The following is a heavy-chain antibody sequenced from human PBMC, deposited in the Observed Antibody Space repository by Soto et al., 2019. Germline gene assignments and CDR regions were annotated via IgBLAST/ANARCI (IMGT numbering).Heavy chain of an antibody. Sequence: PGGSLRLSCAASGFTFSDYSMSWVRQSPGKGLEGVANIKQDGGEEDYVDSVKGRFTISRDNSKNTLYLQMNSLRAEDTAVYYCARDRYSGYDYYYFGMDVWGQGTTVTVSS. CDR1: GFTFSDYS. V-gene: IGHV3-7*03. CDR3: ARDRYSGYDYYYFGMDV. CDR2: IKQDGGEE. D-gene: IGHD5-12*01. J-gene: IGHJ6*02.